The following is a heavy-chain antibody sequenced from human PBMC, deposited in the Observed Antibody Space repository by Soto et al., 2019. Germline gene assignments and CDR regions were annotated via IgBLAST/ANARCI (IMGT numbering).Heavy chain of an antibody. Sequence: SQTLPLTCVISGDSVSSNSAAWNWIRQSPSRGLEWLGRTFYRSKWNSDYAVSVRSRITINPDTSKNQFSLQLNSVTPEDTAVYYCARNRPPDYWGQGTLVTVSS. CDR2: TFYRSKWNS. CDR3: ARNRPPDY. CDR1: GDSVSSNSAA. J-gene: IGHJ4*02. V-gene: IGHV6-1*01.